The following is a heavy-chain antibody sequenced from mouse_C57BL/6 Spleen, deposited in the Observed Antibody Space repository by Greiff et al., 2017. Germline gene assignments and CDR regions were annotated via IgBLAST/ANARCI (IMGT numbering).Heavy chain of an antibody. CDR1: GYTFTSYW. CDR3: AREGYDYPFAY. J-gene: IGHJ3*01. D-gene: IGHD2-4*01. CDR2: IDPSDSET. Sequence: QVQLKQPGAELVRPGSSVKLSCKASGYTFTSYWMHWVKQRPIQGLEWIGNIDPSDSETHYNQKFKDKATLTVDKSSSTAYMQLSSLTSEDSAVYYCAREGYDYPFAYWGQGTLVTVSA. V-gene: IGHV1-52*01.